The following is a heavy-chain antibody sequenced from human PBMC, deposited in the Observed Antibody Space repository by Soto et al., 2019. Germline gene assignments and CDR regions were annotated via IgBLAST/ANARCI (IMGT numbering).Heavy chain of an antibody. J-gene: IGHJ2*01. CDR2: MYGGGGT. CDR3: CGPSTVTINWFFDL. Sequence: EVQLVESGGGLVQPGGSLRLSCAASGFIVSSNYMSWVRQAPGKGLEWVSVMYGGGGTNYADSVKGRFIVSRDSSKNTLFLQMNNLRAEDTAMYYCCGPSTVTINWFFDLWGRGTLVTVSS. CDR1: GFIVSSNY. D-gene: IGHD4-17*01. V-gene: IGHV3-66*01.